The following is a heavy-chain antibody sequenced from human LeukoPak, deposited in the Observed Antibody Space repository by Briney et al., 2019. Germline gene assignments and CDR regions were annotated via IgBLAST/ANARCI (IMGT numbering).Heavy chain of an antibody. CDR3: ARVTTIFGVEGIMDV. V-gene: IGHV4-34*01. CDR2: INHSGST. CDR1: GGSFSGYY. Sequence: SETLSLTCAVYGGSFSGYYWSWIRQPPGKGLEWIGEINHSGSTNYNPSLKSRVTISVDTSKNQFSLKLSSVTAADTAVYYCARVTTIFGVEGIMDVWGKGTTVTVSS. D-gene: IGHD3-3*01. J-gene: IGHJ6*03.